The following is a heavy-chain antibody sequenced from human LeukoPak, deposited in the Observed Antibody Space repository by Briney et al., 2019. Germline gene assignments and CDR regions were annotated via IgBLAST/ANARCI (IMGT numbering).Heavy chain of an antibody. Sequence: GRSLRLSCAASGFTFSSYAVHCVRQAPGKGLEWVAVISYDGSNKYYADSVKGRFTISRDNSKNTLYLQMNSLRAEDTAVYYCARGYSSRASWGQGTLVTVSS. CDR3: ARGYSSRAS. D-gene: IGHD6-13*01. V-gene: IGHV3-30-3*01. CDR2: ISYDGSNK. CDR1: GFTFSSYA. J-gene: IGHJ4*02.